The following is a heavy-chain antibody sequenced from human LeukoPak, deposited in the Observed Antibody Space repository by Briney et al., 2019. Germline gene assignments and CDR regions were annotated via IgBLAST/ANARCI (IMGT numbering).Heavy chain of an antibody. J-gene: IGHJ3*02. CDR3: ARDRDSSGYLVGDDAFDI. V-gene: IGHV4-38-2*02. Sequence: PSETLSLTCTVSGYSISSGYLWGWIRQPPGKGLEWIGSIDGSGSSYYNPSLKSRVIISVDTSRNQFSLKMTSVTAADTAVYYCARDRDSSGYLVGDDAFDIWGQGTMVTVSS. D-gene: IGHD3-22*01. CDR1: GYSISSGYL. CDR2: IDGSGSS.